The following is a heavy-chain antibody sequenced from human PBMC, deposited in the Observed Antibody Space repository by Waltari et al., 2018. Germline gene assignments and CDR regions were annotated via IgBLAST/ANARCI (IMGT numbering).Heavy chain of an antibody. D-gene: IGHD2-15*01. CDR1: GFTFSSYG. Sequence: QVQLVESGGGVVQPGGSLRLSCAASGFTFSSYGMHWVRQAPGKGLEWVAFIRYDGRNKYYTDSVKGRFTISRDNSKNTLYLQMNSLSAEDTAVYYCAKSPVVVAATDYYGMDVWGQGTTVTVSS. J-gene: IGHJ6*02. CDR3: AKSPVVVAATDYYGMDV. V-gene: IGHV3-30*02. CDR2: IRYDGRNK.